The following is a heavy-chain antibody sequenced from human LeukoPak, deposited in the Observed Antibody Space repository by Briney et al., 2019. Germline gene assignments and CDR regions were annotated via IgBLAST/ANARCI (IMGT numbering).Heavy chain of an antibody. CDR3: ARGYSSDWYVG. D-gene: IGHD6-19*01. J-gene: IGHJ4*02. Sequence: SETLSLTCAVYGGSFSGYYWSWIRQPPGKGLEWIGEINHSGSTNYNPSLKSRVTISVDTSKNQFSLKLSSVTAADTAVYFCARGYSSDWYVGWGQGTLVTVSS. CDR2: INHSGST. CDR1: GGSFSGYY. V-gene: IGHV4-34*01.